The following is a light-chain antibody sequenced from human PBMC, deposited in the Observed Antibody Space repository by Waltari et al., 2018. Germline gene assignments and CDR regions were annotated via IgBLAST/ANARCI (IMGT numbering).Light chain of an antibody. CDR3: AAWDDSLNGRWV. CDR2: GNN. Sequence: QSVLTQPPSASGTPGQRVTISCSGSSSNIGSNTVNWYQQLPGTAPKLLIYGNNQRRYGVPDRFSGSQSGTSASLAISGLQSEDEADYYCAAWDDSLNGRWVFGGGTNLTVL. J-gene: IGLJ3*02. V-gene: IGLV1-44*01. CDR1: SSNIGSNT.